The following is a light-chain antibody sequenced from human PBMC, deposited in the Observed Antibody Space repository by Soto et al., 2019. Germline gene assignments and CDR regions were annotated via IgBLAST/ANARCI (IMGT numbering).Light chain of an antibody. J-gene: IGKJ3*01. CDR2: DAS. V-gene: IGKV1-33*01. CDR3: QQYDSLPLS. CDR1: QDISNY. Sequence: DIQMTQSPASLSASVGDRVTITCQASQDISNYLNWYQQKPGEPPKLLINDASSLEAGVPSRFSGRGSGTDFAFIISRLQPEDIATYYCQQYDSLPLSFGPGTKVEVK.